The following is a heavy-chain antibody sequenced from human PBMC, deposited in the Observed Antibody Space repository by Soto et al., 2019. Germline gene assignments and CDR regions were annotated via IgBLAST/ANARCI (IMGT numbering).Heavy chain of an antibody. D-gene: IGHD2-2*01. J-gene: IGHJ4*02. CDR1: GFAFSDFD. V-gene: IGHV3-23*01. CDR3: ASHQIAILGY. CDR2: ISASGRFK. Sequence: EVQLLESGGGLVQPGGSLRLSCAASGFAFSDFDMSWVRQAPGKGLEWVSAISASGRFKPYADSVRGRFTISRDNFRGTVELQMNRLRPEDTATYYCASHQIAILGYWGRGTLVTVSS.